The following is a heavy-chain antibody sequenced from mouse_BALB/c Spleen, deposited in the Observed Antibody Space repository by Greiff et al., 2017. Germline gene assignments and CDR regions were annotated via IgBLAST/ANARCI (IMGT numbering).Heavy chain of an antibody. CDR1: GYAFSSYW. Sequence: VQLQQSGAELVRPGSSVKISCKASGYAFSSYWMNWVKQRPGQGLEWIGQIYPGDGDTNYNGKFKGKATLTADKSSSTAYMQLSSLTSEDSAVYFCARRRYDWFAYWGQGTLVTVSA. D-gene: IGHD2-14*01. CDR3: ARRRYDWFAY. CDR2: IYPGDGDT. J-gene: IGHJ3*01. V-gene: IGHV1-80*01.